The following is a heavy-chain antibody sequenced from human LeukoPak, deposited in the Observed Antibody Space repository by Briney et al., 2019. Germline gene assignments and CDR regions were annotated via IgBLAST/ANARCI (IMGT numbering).Heavy chain of an antibody. D-gene: IGHD2-2*01. Sequence: PSETLSLTCTVSGDSISNYFWSWIRQPPGKGLEWIGYVSYSGSTNYNPSLKSRVTISVDTSKNQFSLKLSSVTAADTAVYYCARICSSTSCQVDYWGQGTLVTVSS. CDR1: GDSISNYF. CDR2: VSYSGST. V-gene: IGHV4-59*08. J-gene: IGHJ4*02. CDR3: ARICSSTSCQVDY.